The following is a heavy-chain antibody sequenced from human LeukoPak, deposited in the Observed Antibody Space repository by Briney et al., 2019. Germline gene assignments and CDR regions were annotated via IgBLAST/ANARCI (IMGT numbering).Heavy chain of an antibody. J-gene: IGHJ4*02. CDR2: IYYSGST. D-gene: IGHD2-15*01. V-gene: IGHV4-39*07. Sequence: PSETLSLTCTVSGGSISSSSYYWGWIRQPRGKGLEWIGSIYYSGSTYYNPSLKSRVTISVDTSKNRFSLKLSSVTAADTAVYYCARGGGLLRPHLFDYWGQGTLVTVSS. CDR1: GGSISSSSYY. CDR3: ARGGGLLRPHLFDY.